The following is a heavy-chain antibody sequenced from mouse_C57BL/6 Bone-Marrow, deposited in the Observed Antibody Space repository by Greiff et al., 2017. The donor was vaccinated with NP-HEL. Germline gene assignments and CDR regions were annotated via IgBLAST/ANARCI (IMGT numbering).Heavy chain of an antibody. CDR1: GFNIKDDY. D-gene: IGHD2-1*01. CDR2: IDPENGDT. J-gene: IGHJ1*03. V-gene: IGHV14-4*01. CDR3: TSYGIYWYFDV. Sequence: VQLQQSGAELVRPGASVKLSCTASGFNIKDDYMHWVKQRPEQGLEWIGWIDPENGDTEYASKFQGKATITADTSSYTAYLQLSSLTSEDTAVYYCTSYGIYWYFDVWGTGTTVTVSS.